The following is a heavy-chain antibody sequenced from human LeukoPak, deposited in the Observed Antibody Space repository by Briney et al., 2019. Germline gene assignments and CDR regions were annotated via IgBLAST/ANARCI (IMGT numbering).Heavy chain of an antibody. D-gene: IGHD6-19*01. CDR1: GGTFSSYA. J-gene: IGHJ4*02. V-gene: IGHV1-69*13. Sequence: ASVKVSCKASGGTFSSYAISWVRQAPGQGLEWMGGIIPIFGTANYAQKFQGRVTITADEPTSTAYMELSSLRSEDTAVYYCAREQIAVAGTQQNWGQGTLVTVSS. CDR3: AREQIAVAGTQQN. CDR2: IIPIFGTA.